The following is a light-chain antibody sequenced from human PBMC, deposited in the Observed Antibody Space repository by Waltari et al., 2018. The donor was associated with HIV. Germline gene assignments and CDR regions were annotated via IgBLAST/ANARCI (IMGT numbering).Light chain of an antibody. CDR1: STDIGGYNY. Sequence: QSALTQPPSASGSPGQSVAISCTGTSTDIGGYNYVSWYQQHPGKAPKLVIYEVTKRPSGVPDRFSGSKSGNTASLTVSGLQTEDEADYYCSSYAGSKNLLFGGGTKLTV. V-gene: IGLV2-8*01. CDR2: EVT. CDR3: SSYAGSKNLL. J-gene: IGLJ3*02.